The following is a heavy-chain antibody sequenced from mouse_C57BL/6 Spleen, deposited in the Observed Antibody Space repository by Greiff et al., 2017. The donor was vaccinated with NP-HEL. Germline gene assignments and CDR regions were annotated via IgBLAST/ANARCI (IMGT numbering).Heavy chain of an antibody. CDR1: GYSITSGYD. J-gene: IGHJ2*01. CDR2: ISYSGST. D-gene: IGHD2-4*01. CDR3: ARGRDYDVGGFDY. V-gene: IGHV3-1*01. Sequence: EVQLVESGPGMVKPSQSLSLTCTVTGYSITSGYDWHWIRHFPGNKLEWMGYISYSGSTNYNPSLKSRISITHDTSKNHFFLKLNSVTTEDTATYYCARGRDYDVGGFDYWGQGTTLTVSS.